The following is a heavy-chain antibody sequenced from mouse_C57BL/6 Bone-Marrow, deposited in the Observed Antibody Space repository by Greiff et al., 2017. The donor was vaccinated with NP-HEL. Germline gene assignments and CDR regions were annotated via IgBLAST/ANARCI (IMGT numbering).Heavy chain of an antibody. J-gene: IGHJ1*03. D-gene: IGHD4-1*01. Sequence: EVQLVESGGGLVQSGRSLRLSCATSGFTFSDFYMEWVRQAPGKGLEWIAASRNKANDYTTEYSASVKGRFIVSRDTSQSILYLQMNALRAEDTAMYYCARDELEWYFDVWGTGTTVTVSS. V-gene: IGHV7-1*01. CDR3: ARDELEWYFDV. CDR1: GFTFSDFY. CDR2: SRNKANDYTT.